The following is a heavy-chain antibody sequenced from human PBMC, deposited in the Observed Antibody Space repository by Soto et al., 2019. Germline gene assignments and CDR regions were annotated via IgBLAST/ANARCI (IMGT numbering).Heavy chain of an antibody. Sequence: ASETLSLTCAVYGGSFSGYYWSWIRQPPGKGLEWIGEINHSGSTNYNPSLKSRVTISVDTSKNQFSLKLSSVTAADTAVYYCAREVAGYDFWRGYYGNWFDPWGQGTLVSVPS. CDR2: INHSGST. D-gene: IGHD3-3*01. J-gene: IGHJ5*02. V-gene: IGHV4-34*01. CDR3: AREVAGYDFWRGYYGNWFDP. CDR1: GGSFSGYY.